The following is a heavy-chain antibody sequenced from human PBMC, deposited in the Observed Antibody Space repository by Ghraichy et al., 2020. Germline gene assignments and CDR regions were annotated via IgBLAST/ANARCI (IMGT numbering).Heavy chain of an antibody. J-gene: IGHJ4*02. D-gene: IGHD3-10*01. CDR1: GFTFSNHA. CDR3: ARDLDKFADYYFDY. V-gene: IGHV3-30-3*01. CDR2: ISYDGNDK. Sequence: GESLNISCAASGFTFSNHAMHWVRKAPGKRLEWVAVISYDGNDKHYADSVKGRFTISRDNSKDTQYLQMNTLRAEDTAVYYCARDLDKFADYYFDYWGQGTLVTVSS.